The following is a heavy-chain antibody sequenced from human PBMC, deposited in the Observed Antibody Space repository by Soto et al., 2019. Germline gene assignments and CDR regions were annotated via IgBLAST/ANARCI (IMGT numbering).Heavy chain of an antibody. V-gene: IGHV3-30*18. CDR3: AKDSTIHPFDY. J-gene: IGHJ4*02. Sequence: QVQLVESGGGVVQPGTSLRLSCAASGFTFSSYVMHWVRQAPGKGLEWVSFISHDGSKKQCADSVKGRFSISRDNSKNMLYLQMVSLRLEDTAVYYCAKDSTIHPFDYWGQGTLVAVSS. CDR2: ISHDGSKK. D-gene: IGHD2-2*01. CDR1: GFTFSSYV.